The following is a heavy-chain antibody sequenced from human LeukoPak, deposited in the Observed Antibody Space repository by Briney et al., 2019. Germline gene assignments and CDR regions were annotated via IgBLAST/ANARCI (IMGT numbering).Heavy chain of an antibody. J-gene: IGHJ6*02. Sequence: GGSLRLSCAASGFTFSSYAMSWVRQAPGKGLEWVSAISGSGGSTYYADSVKGRFTISRDNSKNTLYLQMNSLRAEGTAVYYCAKEGGYDTRGYYYGMDVWGQGTTVTVSS. D-gene: IGHD5-12*01. V-gene: IGHV3-23*01. CDR1: GFTFSSYA. CDR3: AKEGGYDTRGYYYGMDV. CDR2: ISGSGGST.